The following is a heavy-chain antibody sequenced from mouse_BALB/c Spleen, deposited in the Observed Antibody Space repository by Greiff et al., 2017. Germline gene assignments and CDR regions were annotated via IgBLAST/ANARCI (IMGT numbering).Heavy chain of an antibody. CDR3: ARHGDYLDY. CDR1: GFTFSSYA. J-gene: IGHJ2*01. Sequence: EVQLVESGGGLVKPGGSLKLSCAASGFTFSSYAMSWVRQTPEKRLEWVATISSGGSYTYYPDSVKGRFTISRDNAKNTLYLQMSSLRSEDTAMYYCARHGDYLDYWGQGTTLTVSS. V-gene: IGHV5-9-3*01. CDR2: ISSGGSYT.